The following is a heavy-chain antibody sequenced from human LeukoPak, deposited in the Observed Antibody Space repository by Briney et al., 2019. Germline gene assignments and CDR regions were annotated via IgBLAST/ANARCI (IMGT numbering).Heavy chain of an antibody. CDR1: GGSISSYY. D-gene: IGHD6-19*01. J-gene: IGHJ3*02. CDR2: IYYSGST. CDR3: ARDQSDSSGWFGDAFDI. V-gene: IGHV4-59*01. Sequence: SETLSLTCTVSGGSISSYYWSWIRQPPGKGLEWIGYIYYSGSTNYNPSLKSRVTISVDTSKNQFSLKLSSVTAADTAVYYCARDQSDSSGWFGDAFDIWGQGTMVTVS.